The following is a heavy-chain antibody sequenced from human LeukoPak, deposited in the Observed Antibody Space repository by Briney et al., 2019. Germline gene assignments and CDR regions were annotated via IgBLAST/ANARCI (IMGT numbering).Heavy chain of an antibody. J-gene: IGHJ4*02. Sequence: GGSLRLSCAASGFTFSSYAMSWVRQAPGKGLEWVSAISGSGGSTYYADSVKGRFTISRDNSKSTLYLQMNSLRAEDTAVYYCANAGVYYDSSGYYFWGQGTLVTVSS. D-gene: IGHD3-22*01. CDR1: GFTFSSYA. V-gene: IGHV3-23*01. CDR2: ISGSGGST. CDR3: ANAGVYYDSSGYYF.